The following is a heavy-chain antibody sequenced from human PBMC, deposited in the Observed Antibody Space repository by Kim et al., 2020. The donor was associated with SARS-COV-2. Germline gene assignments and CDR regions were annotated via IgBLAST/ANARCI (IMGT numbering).Heavy chain of an antibody. J-gene: IGHJ4*02. Sequence: SVKVSCKASGGTFSSYAISWVRQAPGQGLEWMGRIIPILGIANYAQKFQGRVTITADKSTSTAYMELSSLRSEDTAVYYCARDSTSSIVVVPAAEWGQGTLVTVSS. CDR2: IIPILGIA. CDR3: ARDSTSSIVVVPAAE. CDR1: GGTFSSYA. V-gene: IGHV1-69*04. D-gene: IGHD2-2*01.